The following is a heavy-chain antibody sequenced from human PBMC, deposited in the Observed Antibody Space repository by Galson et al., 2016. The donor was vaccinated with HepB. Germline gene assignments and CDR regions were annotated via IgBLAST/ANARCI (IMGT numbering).Heavy chain of an antibody. V-gene: IGHV3-15*01. CDR1: GFTFSNAW. J-gene: IGHJ4*02. Sequence: LRLSCAGSGFTFSNAWMSWVRKAPGKGLEWVGRIKSNNDGGTIDYAAPVKGRFSISRDDSRNTVFLHINSLKTEDTAVYFRTTVDYYYTSESYTVGDYWGQGTLVTFSS. CDR3: TTVDYYYTSESYTVGDY. CDR2: IKSNNDGGTI. D-gene: IGHD3-10*01.